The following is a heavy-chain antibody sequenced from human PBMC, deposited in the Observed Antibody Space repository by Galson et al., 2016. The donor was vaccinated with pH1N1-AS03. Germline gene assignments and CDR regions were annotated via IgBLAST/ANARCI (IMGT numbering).Heavy chain of an antibody. J-gene: IGHJ4*02. V-gene: IGHV1-18*01. D-gene: IGHD2-2*01. CDR1: GYTFTSSG. Sequence: SVKVSCKASGYTFTSSGISWVRQAPGQGLEWMGWISAYNGNTNYAQKLQGRVTMTTDTSTSTAYMELRSLRSDDTAVYYCARVQYQLLPSDYWGQGTLVTVSS. CDR3: ARVQYQLLPSDY. CDR2: ISAYNGNT.